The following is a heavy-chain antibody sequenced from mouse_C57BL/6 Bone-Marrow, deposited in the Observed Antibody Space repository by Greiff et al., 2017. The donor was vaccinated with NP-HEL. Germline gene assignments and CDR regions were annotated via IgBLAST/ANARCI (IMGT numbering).Heavy chain of an antibody. D-gene: IGHD4-1*01. Sequence: QVQLQQPGAELVKPGASVKLSCKASGYTFTSYWMQWVKQRPGQGLEWIGEIDPSDSYTNYNQKFKGKATLTVDTSSSTAYMQLSSLTSEDSAVYYCAPITGTDVWGTGTTVTVSS. CDR3: APITGTDV. J-gene: IGHJ1*03. CDR1: GYTFTSYW. V-gene: IGHV1-50*01. CDR2: IDPSDSYT.